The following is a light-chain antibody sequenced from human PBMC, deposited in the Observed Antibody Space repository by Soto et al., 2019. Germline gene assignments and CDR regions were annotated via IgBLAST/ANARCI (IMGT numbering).Light chain of an antibody. V-gene: IGKV3-15*01. CDR3: QQYHNWPPL. CDR2: AAS. CDR1: QSVSSN. J-gene: IGKJ5*01. Sequence: EIVMTQSPATLSVSPGERATLSCRASQSVSSNLAWYQQKPGQAPRLLIFAASTRATDVPARFSGSGSGTEFTLTISSPQSEDFAVYLCQQYHNWPPLFGQGTRLEIK.